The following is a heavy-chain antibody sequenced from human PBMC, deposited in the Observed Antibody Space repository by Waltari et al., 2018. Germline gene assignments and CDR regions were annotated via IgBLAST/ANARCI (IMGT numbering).Heavy chain of an antibody. CDR1: GYTFTDFY. D-gene: IGHD3-3*01. CDR3: TRGNKITAVEVIIPLLTMDV. Sequence: QVQLVQSGAEVKKPGASVKVSCKASGYTFTDFYMHWVRQAPGQGLEWSCFLNPKSGGTDYAQKFQGGVTMTRDTSISTVYMELSRLRSDDTAVYYCTRGNKITAVEVIIPLLTMDVWGQGTTVTVSS. J-gene: IGHJ6*02. CDR2: LNPKSGGT. V-gene: IGHV1-2*02.